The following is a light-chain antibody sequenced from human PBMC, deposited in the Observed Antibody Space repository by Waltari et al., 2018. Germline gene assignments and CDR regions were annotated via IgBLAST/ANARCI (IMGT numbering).Light chain of an antibody. V-gene: IGKV3-20*01. CDR2: GAS. J-gene: IGKJ2*01. CDR1: QSGSSSY. CDR3: QQYGSSPYT. Sequence: CRASQSGSSSYLAWYQQKPGQAPRLLIYGASSRATGIPDRFSGSGSGTDFTLTISRLEPEDFAVYYCQQYGSSPYTFGQGTKLEIK.